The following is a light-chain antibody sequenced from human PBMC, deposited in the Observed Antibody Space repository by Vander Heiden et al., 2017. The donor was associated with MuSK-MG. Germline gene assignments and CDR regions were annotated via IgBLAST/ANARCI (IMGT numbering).Light chain of an antibody. V-gene: IGKV1-39*01. CDR3: QQTYRTVRFT. CDR1: QTINTY. Sequence: QVRHVPSSLSAPVGDRVTITCRASQTINTYLNWYQHKPGKAPKLLIYAASTLENGVPARVSGSGDGADGAHTISSLQRDDFATYYGQQTYRTVRFTFGQGTKLESK. J-gene: IGKJ2*01. CDR2: AAS.